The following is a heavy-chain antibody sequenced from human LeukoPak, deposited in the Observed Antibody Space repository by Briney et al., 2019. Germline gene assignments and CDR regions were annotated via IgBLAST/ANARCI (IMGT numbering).Heavy chain of an antibody. J-gene: IGHJ4*02. D-gene: IGHD2-21*01. CDR1: GFTFSSYA. Sequence: PGGSLRLSCAASGFTFSSYAMSWARQAPGKGLEWVSAISGSGGSTYYADSVKGRFTISRDNSKNTLYLQMNSLRAEDTAVYYCAKDLGIGRAYFDYWGQGTLVTVSS. V-gene: IGHV3-23*01. CDR3: AKDLGIGRAYFDY. CDR2: ISGSGGST.